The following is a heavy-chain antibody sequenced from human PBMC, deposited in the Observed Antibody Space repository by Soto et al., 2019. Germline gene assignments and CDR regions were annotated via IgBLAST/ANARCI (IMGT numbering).Heavy chain of an antibody. D-gene: IGHD3-22*01. J-gene: IGHJ6*02. CDR2: IYYSGST. V-gene: IGHV4-59*04. Sequence: SETLSLTCTVSGGSISSYYWSWIRQPPGRGLEWIGTIYYSGSTYSNPSLKSRVTISVDASKNQFSLRLSSVTAADTAVYYCARSLTYYYDSTLFVDVWGQGTTVTVSS. CDR3: ARSLTYYYDSTLFVDV. CDR1: GGSISSYY.